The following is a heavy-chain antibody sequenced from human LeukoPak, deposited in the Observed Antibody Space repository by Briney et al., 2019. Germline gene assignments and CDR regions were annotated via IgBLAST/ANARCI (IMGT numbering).Heavy chain of an antibody. V-gene: IGHV1-2*02. CDR3: ARDTAMVRFDY. Sequence: ASVKVSCKASGYTFTGYYMHWVRRAPGQGLEWMGWINPNSGGTNYAQKFQGRVTMTRDTPISTAYMELSRLRSDDTAVYYCARDTAMVRFDYWGQGTLVTVSS. J-gene: IGHJ4*02. CDR2: INPNSGGT. CDR1: GYTFTGYY. D-gene: IGHD5-18*01.